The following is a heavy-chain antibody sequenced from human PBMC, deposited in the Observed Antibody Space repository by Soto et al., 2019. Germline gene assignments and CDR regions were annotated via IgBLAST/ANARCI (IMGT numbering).Heavy chain of an antibody. Sequence: GGSLRLSCGASGFTFSTFEMNWVRQAPGKGLEWLSYISSTGRIIYYADSVKGRFTISRDNAKNSLYLQMNSLRAEDTAVYYCARARFLEWLRCYYGLDVWGQGTTVTVSS. V-gene: IGHV3-48*03. CDR1: GFTFSTFE. CDR2: ISSTGRII. CDR3: ARARFLEWLRCYYGLDV. J-gene: IGHJ6*02. D-gene: IGHD3-3*01.